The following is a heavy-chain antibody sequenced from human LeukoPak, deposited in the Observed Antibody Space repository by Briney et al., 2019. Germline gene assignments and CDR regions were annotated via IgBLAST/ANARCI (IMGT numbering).Heavy chain of an antibody. CDR1: GYTFTGYY. Sequence: ASVKVSCKASGYTFTGYYMHWVRQAPGQGLEWMRWINPNSGGTYYAQKFQGRVTMTRDTSISTAYMELSRLRSDDTAVYYCARGSYSSSWYKFDPWGQGTLVTVSS. CDR2: INPNSGGT. CDR3: ARGSYSSSWYKFDP. J-gene: IGHJ5*02. V-gene: IGHV1-2*02. D-gene: IGHD6-13*01.